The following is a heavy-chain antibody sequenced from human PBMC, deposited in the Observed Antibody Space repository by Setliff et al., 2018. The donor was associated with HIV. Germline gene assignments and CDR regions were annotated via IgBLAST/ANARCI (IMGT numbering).Heavy chain of an antibody. CDR2: IHPSGGST. CDR3: ARVRYCSGGSCYGGEYWFDP. J-gene: IGHJ5*02. D-gene: IGHD2-15*01. V-gene: IGHV1-46*01. Sequence: ASVKVSCKASGYTFTSDYIHWVRQAPGQGLEWMGVIHPSGGSTSYAQSFQDRVTMTRDTFTSTVYMELSSLRSEDTAVYYCARVRYCSGGSCYGGEYWFDPWGQGTRVTVSS. CDR1: GYTFTSDY.